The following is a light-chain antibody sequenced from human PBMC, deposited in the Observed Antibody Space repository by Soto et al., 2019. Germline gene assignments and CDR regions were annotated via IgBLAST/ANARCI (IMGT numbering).Light chain of an antibody. Sequence: QSVLTQPPSASGSPGQSVTISCSGTSSDVGGYNYVSWFQQHPGKAPKLIIHEVNQRPSGVPDRFSGSKSGNTAYLTVSGLQAEDEGTYYCSSYGGYNNVVFGTGTKVT. J-gene: IGLJ1*01. CDR3: SSYGGYNNVV. V-gene: IGLV2-8*01. CDR1: SSDVGGYNY. CDR2: EVN.